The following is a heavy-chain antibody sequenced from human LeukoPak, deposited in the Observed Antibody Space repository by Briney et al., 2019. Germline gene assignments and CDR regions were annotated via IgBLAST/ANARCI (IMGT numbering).Heavy chain of an antibody. CDR2: ISSSSSYI. J-gene: IGHJ6*02. Sequence: GGSLRLSCAASGFTFSSYSMNWVRQAPGKGLEWVSSISSSSSYIYYADSVKGRFTISRDNAKNSLYLQMNSLRAEDTAVYYCARTSHYYDSSGYYYPYYYYGMDVWGQGTTVTVSS. V-gene: IGHV3-21*04. CDR3: ARTSHYYDSSGYYYPYYYYGMDV. D-gene: IGHD3-22*01. CDR1: GFTFSSYS.